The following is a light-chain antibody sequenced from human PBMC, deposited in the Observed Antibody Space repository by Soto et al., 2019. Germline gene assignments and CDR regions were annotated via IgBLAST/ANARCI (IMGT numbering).Light chain of an antibody. CDR1: SSDVGGYNY. Sequence: QSVLTQPASVSGSPGQSITISCTGTSSDVGGYNYVSWYQHHPGKAPKLMIFDVSNRPSGVSNRFSGSKSGNMASLTISGLQPEDEADYYCSSYTTSNTRQIVFGTGTKSPS. V-gene: IGLV2-14*03. J-gene: IGLJ1*01. CDR2: DVS. CDR3: SSYTTSNTRQIV.